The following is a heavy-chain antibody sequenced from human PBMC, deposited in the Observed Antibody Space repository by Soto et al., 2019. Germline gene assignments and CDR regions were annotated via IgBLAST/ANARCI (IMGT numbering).Heavy chain of an antibody. V-gene: IGHV4-59*01. D-gene: IGHD6-13*01. CDR2: IYYSGST. CDR3: ARESAAAGTKYAFDI. J-gene: IGHJ3*02. CDR1: GGSISSYY. Sequence: SETLSLTCTVSGGSISSYYWSWIRQPPGKGLEWIGYIYYSGSTNYNPSLKSRVTISVDTSKNQFSLKLSSVTAADTAVYYCARESAAAGTKYAFDIWGQGTMVTVS.